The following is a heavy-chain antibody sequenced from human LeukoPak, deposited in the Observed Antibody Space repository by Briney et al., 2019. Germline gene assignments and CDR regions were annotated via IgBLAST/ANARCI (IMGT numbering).Heavy chain of an antibody. J-gene: IGHJ4*02. D-gene: IGHD5-12*01. CDR1: GGSISSGDYY. CDR2: IYYSGST. V-gene: IGHV4-30-4*08. Sequence: KPSETPSLTCTVSGGSISSGDYYWSWIRQPPGKGLEWIGYIYYSGSTYYNPSLKSRVTISVDTSKNQFSLKLSSVTAADTAVYYCARQFSHSGYDRKFDYWGQGTLVTVSS. CDR3: ARQFSHSGYDRKFDY.